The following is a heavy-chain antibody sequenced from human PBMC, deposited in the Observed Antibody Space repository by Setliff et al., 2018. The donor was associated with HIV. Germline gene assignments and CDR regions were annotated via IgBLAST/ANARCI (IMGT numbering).Heavy chain of an antibody. D-gene: IGHD3-22*01. V-gene: IGHV1-46*01. CDR3: VRDGAGHYDNRGYFGNFNF. J-gene: IGHJ4*02. CDR1: GYTFTSND. Sequence: ASVKVSCKASGYTFTSNDINWVRQGTGQGLEWMGIINPTGGRTNFAQKFQGRVTMTRDTSTSTVYMELSSLRSEDTAVYYCVRDGAGHYDNRGYFGNFNFWGQGTPVTVSS. CDR2: INPTGGRT.